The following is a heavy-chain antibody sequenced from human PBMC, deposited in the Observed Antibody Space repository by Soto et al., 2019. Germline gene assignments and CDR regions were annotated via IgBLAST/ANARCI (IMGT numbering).Heavy chain of an antibody. CDR2: ISAYNGNT. CDR3: ARGGVFFFAAPTNPFDY. V-gene: IGHV1-18*01. CDR1: GYTFTSYA. J-gene: IGHJ4*02. Sequence: ASVKVSCKASGYTFTSYAISWVRQAPGQGLEWMGWISAYNGNTNYAQKLQGRVTMTTDTSTSTAYMELSSLRSEDTAVYYCARGGVFFFAAPTNPFDYWGQGTLVTVSS. D-gene: IGHD3-10*01.